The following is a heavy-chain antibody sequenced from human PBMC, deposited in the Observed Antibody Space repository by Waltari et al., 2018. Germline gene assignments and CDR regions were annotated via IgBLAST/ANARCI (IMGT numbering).Heavy chain of an antibody. CDR2: INHSGST. CDR3: ARVKLSSGYYQRRGYYFDY. D-gene: IGHD3-22*01. J-gene: IGHJ4*02. Sequence: QVQLQQWGAGLLKPSETLSLTCAVYGGSFSGYYWSWLRQHPGKGLEWIGEINHSGSTNYNPSLKSRVTISVDTSKNQFSLKLSSVTAADTAVYYCARVKLSSGYYQRRGYYFDYWGQGTLVTVSS. V-gene: IGHV4-34*01. CDR1: GGSFSGYY.